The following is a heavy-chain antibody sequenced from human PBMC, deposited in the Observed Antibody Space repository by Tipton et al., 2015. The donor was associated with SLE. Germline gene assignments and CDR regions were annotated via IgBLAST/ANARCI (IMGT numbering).Heavy chain of an antibody. CDR3: ARGDGGSTSCYGAFDI. J-gene: IGHJ3*02. D-gene: IGHD2-2*01. Sequence: LSLTCTVSGGSISSGSYYWSWIRQPAGKGLEWIGRIYTSGSTNYNPSLKSRVTISVDTSKNQFSLKLSSVTAADTAVYYCARGDGGSTSCYGAFDIWGQGTMVTVSS. CDR1: GGSISSGSYY. CDR2: IYTSGST. V-gene: IGHV4-61*02.